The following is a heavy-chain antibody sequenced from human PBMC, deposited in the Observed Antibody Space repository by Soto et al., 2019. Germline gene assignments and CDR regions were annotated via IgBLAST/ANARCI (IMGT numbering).Heavy chain of an antibody. D-gene: IGHD2-21*02. V-gene: IGHV1-69*02. Sequence: QVQLVQSGAEVKKPGSSVKVSCKASGGTFSSYTISWVRQAPGQGLEWMGRIIPILGIANYAQKFQGRVTITADKSTSTAYVGLSSRRYEDTAVYYCARSEYSGCDCDSLNWFDPWGQGTLITGSS. CDR3: ARSEYSGCDCDSLNWFDP. CDR2: IIPILGIA. J-gene: IGHJ5*02. CDR1: GGTFSSYT.